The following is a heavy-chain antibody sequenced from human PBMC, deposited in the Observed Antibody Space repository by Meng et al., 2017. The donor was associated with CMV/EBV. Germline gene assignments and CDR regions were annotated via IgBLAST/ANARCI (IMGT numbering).Heavy chain of an antibody. Sequence: ASVKVSCKASGYTFTGYYMHWVRQAPGQGLEWMGWINPNSGGTNYAQKFQGRVTMTRDTSISTAYMELSRLRSDDTAVYYCARRPDIAAAGTYYGMDVWGQGTTVTVSS. J-gene: IGHJ6*02. V-gene: IGHV1-2*02. CDR3: ARRPDIAAAGTYYGMDV. CDR2: INPNSGGT. CDR1: GYTFTGYY. D-gene: IGHD6-13*01.